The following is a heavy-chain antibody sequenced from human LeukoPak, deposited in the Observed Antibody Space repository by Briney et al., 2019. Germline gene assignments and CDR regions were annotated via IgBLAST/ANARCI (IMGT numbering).Heavy chain of an antibody. D-gene: IGHD5-12*01. V-gene: IGHV4-59*01. CDR3: ARGARGYSGYEYYFDY. Sequence: PSETLSLTCTVSGGSISRYYWSWIRQPPGKGLEWIGYIYYSGGTSYNPSLRSRFTMSVDTSKNQLSLKLSSVSAADTAVYSFARGARGYSGYEYYFDYWGQGTLGTVS. J-gene: IGHJ4*02. CDR2: IYYSGGT. CDR1: GGSISRYY.